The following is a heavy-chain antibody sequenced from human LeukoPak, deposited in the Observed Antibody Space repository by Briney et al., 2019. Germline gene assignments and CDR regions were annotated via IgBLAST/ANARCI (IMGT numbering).Heavy chain of an antibody. CDR1: GFTFSSYA. CDR2: ISGSGGST. CDR3: AKVMPLYQLQWGLYDY. Sequence: SGGSLRLSCAASGFTFSSYAMSWVRLAPGKGLEWVSAISGSGGSTYYADSVKGRFTISRDNSKNTLYLQMNSLRAEDTAVYYCAKVMPLYQLQWGLYDYWGQGTLVTVSS. J-gene: IGHJ4*02. V-gene: IGHV3-23*01. D-gene: IGHD2-2*01.